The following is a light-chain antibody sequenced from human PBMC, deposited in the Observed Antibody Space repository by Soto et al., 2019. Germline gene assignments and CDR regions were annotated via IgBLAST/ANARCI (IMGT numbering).Light chain of an antibody. CDR2: DVS. Sequence: QSALTQPASVSGSPEQSITISCTGTSRDVGGYNYVSWYQQHPGKAPKLMIYDVSNRPSGVSNRFSGSKSGNTASLTISGLQAEDEADYYCSSYTSSSTLVVFGGGTKLTVL. CDR3: SSYTSSSTLVV. CDR1: SRDVGGYNY. V-gene: IGLV2-14*01. J-gene: IGLJ2*01.